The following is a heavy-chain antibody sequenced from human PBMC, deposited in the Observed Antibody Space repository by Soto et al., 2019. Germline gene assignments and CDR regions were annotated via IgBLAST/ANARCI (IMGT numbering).Heavy chain of an antibody. V-gene: IGHV4-61*01. D-gene: IGHD3-10*01. CDR1: GGSVSSGSYY. Sequence: QAQLQESGPGLVKPSETLSLTCTVSGGSVSSGSYYWSWIRQPPGKALEWIGFIDYSGSTNYNPSLKSRLTMSIDTSKNQFSLRLNSVTAADTAVYYCARDRSFGSGSYSDYWGQGTLVTVSS. J-gene: IGHJ4*02. CDR2: IDYSGST. CDR3: ARDRSFGSGSYSDY.